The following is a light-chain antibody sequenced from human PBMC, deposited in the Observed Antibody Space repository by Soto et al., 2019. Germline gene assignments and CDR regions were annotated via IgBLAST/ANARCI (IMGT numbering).Light chain of an antibody. CDR1: QSVSGRY. Sequence: EIVLTQSPGTLSLSPGERATLSCRASQSVSGRYLAWYQQKPGQAPRPLIYGASSRASGIPDRFSGSGSGTDFTLTISRLEPEDFAVYYCQQYGSTTWTFGPGTKVDIK. CDR3: QQYGSTTWT. J-gene: IGKJ1*01. V-gene: IGKV3-20*01. CDR2: GAS.